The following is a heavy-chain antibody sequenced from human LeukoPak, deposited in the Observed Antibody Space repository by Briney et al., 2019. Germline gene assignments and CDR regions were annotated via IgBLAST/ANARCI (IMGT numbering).Heavy chain of an antibody. CDR3: ARGVTYYDFWSGYYRALNFDY. CDR1: GYSISSGYY. J-gene: IGHJ4*02. Sequence: PSETLSLTCAVSGYSISSGYYWGWSRQPPGKGLEWIGSIYHSGSTYYNPSLKSRVTISVDTSKNQFSLKLSSVTAADTAVYYCARGVTYYDFWSGYYRALNFDYWGQGTLVTVSS. CDR2: IYHSGST. D-gene: IGHD3-3*01. V-gene: IGHV4-38-2*01.